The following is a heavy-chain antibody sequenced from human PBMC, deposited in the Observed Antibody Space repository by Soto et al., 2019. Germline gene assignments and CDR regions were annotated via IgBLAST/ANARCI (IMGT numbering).Heavy chain of an antibody. J-gene: IGHJ6*02. V-gene: IGHV4-59*01. Sequence: PSETLSLTCTVSGGSISSYYWSWIRQPPGKGLEWIGYIYYSGSTNYNPSLKSRVTISVDTSKNQFSLKLSSVTAADTAVYYCARRRRGMDVWGQGTTVT. CDR2: IYYSGST. CDR1: GGSISSYY. CDR3: ARRRRGMDV.